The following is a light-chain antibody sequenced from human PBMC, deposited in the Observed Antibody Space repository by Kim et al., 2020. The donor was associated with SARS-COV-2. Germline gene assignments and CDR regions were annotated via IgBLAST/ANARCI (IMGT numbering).Light chain of an antibody. CDR1: QDISNY. V-gene: IGKV1-27*01. Sequence: ASVGDRVTITCRASQDISNYVVWYQQKPGKVPKVLIYAASALHSGVPSRFSSGGFGTDFTLTISSLQPEDVATYYCQKYNAAPWTFGQGTKVDIK. CDR2: AAS. J-gene: IGKJ1*01. CDR3: QKYNAAPWT.